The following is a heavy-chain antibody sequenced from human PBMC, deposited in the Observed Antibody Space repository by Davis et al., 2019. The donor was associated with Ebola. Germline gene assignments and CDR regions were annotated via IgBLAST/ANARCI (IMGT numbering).Heavy chain of an antibody. D-gene: IGHD3-9*01. CDR2: MNPNSGNT. V-gene: IGHV1-8*01. CDR1: GYTFISYD. CDR3: AGDLIPIFSVHKFDP. Sequence: AASVKVSCKASGYTFISYDIHWVRQAAGQGLEWMGWMNPNSGNTGYAPMFQGRVTMTRDTSISTAYMEVRSLRSEDTAVYYGAGDLIPIFSVHKFDPWGQGTLVTVSS. J-gene: IGHJ5*02.